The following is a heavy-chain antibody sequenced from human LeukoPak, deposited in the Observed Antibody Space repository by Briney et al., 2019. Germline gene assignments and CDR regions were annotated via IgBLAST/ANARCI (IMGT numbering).Heavy chain of an antibody. V-gene: IGHV4-4*07. D-gene: IGHD1-1*01. J-gene: IGHJ5*02. CDR3: ARDLAAPFEYTYNWFDP. CDR1: GGSISSYY. Sequence: SETLFLTCTVSGGSISSYYWSWLRQPAGKGLEWLGRIYTSGSTNYNPSLKRRVTMSVDTSKNQFSLKLSSVTAADTAVYYCARDLAAPFEYTYNWFDPWGQGTLVTVSS. CDR2: IYTSGST.